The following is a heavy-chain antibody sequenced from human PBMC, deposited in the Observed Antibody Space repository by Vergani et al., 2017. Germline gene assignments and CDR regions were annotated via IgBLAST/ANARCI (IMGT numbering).Heavy chain of an antibody. V-gene: IGHV3-7*01. CDR2: IKQDGSEK. D-gene: IGHD6-13*01. CDR1: GFTFSSYW. Sequence: EVQLVESGGGLVQPGGSLRLSCAASGFTFSSYWMSWVRQAPGKGQEWVANIKQDGSEKYYVDSVTGRFTISRDNAKNSLYLQMNSLRAEDTAVYYCARRYSSSWLNDAFDIWGQGTMVTVSS. CDR3: ARRYSSSWLNDAFDI. J-gene: IGHJ3*02.